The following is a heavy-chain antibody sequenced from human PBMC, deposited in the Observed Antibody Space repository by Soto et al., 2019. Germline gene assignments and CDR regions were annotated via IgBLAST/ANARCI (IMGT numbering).Heavy chain of an antibody. V-gene: IGHV4-59*11. J-gene: IGHJ4*02. D-gene: IGHD6-19*01. CDR2: IYYSGRT. Sequence: QVQLQESGPGLVKPSETLSLTCTVSGSSISSHYWSWIRQPPGKGLEWIGYIYYSGRTNYNPSLRSRATISLDTSKNQFSLKLSSVTAADTAVYYCASQQWLLYFDYWGQGTLVTVSS. CDR1: GSSISSHY. CDR3: ASQQWLLYFDY.